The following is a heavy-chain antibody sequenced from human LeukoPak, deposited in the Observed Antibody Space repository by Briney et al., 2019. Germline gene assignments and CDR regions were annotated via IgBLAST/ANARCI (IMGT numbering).Heavy chain of an antibody. CDR3: ARVSGSYGDAFDI. Sequence: SETLSLTCAVSGSSISSSNWWSWVRQPPGKGLEWIGEIYHSGSTNYNPSLKSRVTISVDKSKNQFSLKLSSVTAADTAVYFCARVSGSYGDAFDIWGQGTMVTVSS. CDR2: IYHSGST. CDR1: GSSISSSNW. D-gene: IGHD1-26*01. J-gene: IGHJ3*02. V-gene: IGHV4-4*02.